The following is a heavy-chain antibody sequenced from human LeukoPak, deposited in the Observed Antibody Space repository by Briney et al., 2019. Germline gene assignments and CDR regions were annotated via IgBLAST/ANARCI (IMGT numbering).Heavy chain of an antibody. CDR1: GFTFSDYD. V-gene: IGHV3-13*01. D-gene: IGHD1-1*01. J-gene: IGHJ4*02. Sequence: GGGVRLSCAASGFTFSDYDMHWVRRATGKGLEWVSAIGTAGDTYYTGSVKGRFTISRENAKNSLYLQMNSLRAGDTAVYYCARVAKERVGGVYYFDYWGQGTLVTVSS. CDR3: ARVAKERVGGVYYFDY. CDR2: IGTAGDT.